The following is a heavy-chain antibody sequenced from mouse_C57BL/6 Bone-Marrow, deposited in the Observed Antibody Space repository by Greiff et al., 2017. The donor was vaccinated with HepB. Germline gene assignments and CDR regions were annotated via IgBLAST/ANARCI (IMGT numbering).Heavy chain of an antibody. CDR2: IDPANGNT. D-gene: IGHD1-1*01. V-gene: IGHV14-3*01. Sequence: VQLQQSVAELVRPGASVKLSCTASGFNIKNTYMHWVKQRPEQGLEWIGRIDPANGNTKYAPKFQGKATITADTSSNTSYLQLSSLTSGDTAIYYCASLLLRSVGGFAYWGQGTLVTVSA. CDR3: ASLLLRSVGGFAY. J-gene: IGHJ3*01. CDR1: GFNIKNTY.